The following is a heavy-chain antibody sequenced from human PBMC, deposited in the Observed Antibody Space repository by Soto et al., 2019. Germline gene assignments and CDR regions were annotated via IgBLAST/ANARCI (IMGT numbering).Heavy chain of an antibody. V-gene: IGHV3-33*01. CDR2: IWYDGSNK. CDR3: AREGGSYRDFDFDN. J-gene: IGHJ4*02. D-gene: IGHD1-26*01. Sequence: QVQLVESGGGVVQPGRSLRLSCAASGFTFSSYGMHWVRQAPGKGLEWVAVIWYDGSNKYYADSVKGRFTISRDNSKNTLYLQMKSQRAEDTAVYYCAREGGSYRDFDFDNWGQGTLVTLFS. CDR1: GFTFSSYG.